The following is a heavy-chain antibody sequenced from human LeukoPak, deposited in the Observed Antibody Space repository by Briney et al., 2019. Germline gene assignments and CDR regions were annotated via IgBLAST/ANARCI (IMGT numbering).Heavy chain of an antibody. Sequence: PGGSLRLSCAASGFTFSGYAMSWVRQAPAKGLEWVSAITTSGDNAYYVDSVKGRFTMSRDNSKNTLYLQMNSLGADDTAVYYCARDHDNFFDYWGQGTLVSVST. V-gene: IGHV3-23*01. CDR2: ITTSGDNA. CDR3: ARDHDNFFDY. CDR1: GFTFSGYA. J-gene: IGHJ4*02. D-gene: IGHD3-9*01.